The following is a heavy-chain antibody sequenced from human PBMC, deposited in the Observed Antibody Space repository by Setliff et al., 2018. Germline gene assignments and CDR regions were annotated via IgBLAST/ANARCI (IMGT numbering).Heavy chain of an antibody. V-gene: IGHV1-46*01. D-gene: IGHD3-3*01. CDR2: INPSGGFT. J-gene: IGHJ4*02. Sequence: ASVKVSCKASGYTFTSYYMHWVRQAPGQGLEWMGIINPSGGFTSYAQKFPDRVTMTRDTSTSTVYMELSSLRSGDTAMYYCARELLFGGVIFGYWGQGTLVTVSS. CDR1: GYTFTSYY. CDR3: ARELLFGGVIFGY.